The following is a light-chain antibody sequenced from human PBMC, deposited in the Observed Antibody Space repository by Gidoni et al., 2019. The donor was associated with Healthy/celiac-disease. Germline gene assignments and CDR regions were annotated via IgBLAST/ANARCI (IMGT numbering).Light chain of an antibody. J-gene: IGKJ4*01. V-gene: IGKV3D-15*03. CDR3: QQYNNWPALT. CDR1: QSVSSN. Sequence: EIEMTQSPATLSVSPGERATLSCRASQSVSSNLAWYQQKPGQAPRLLIYGASIRATGIPARFSGSGSGTEFTLTISILQSEDFAVYYCQQYNNWPALTFGGGTKVEIK. CDR2: GAS.